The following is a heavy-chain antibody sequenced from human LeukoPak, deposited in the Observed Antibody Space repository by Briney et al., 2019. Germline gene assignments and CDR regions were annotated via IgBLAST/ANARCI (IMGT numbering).Heavy chain of an antibody. V-gene: IGHV4-39*01. CDR2: IYYSGST. Sequence: SETLSLTCTVSGVSISSYYWSWIRQPPGKGLEWIGSIYYSGSTYYNPSLKSRVTISVDTSKNQFSLKLSSVTAADTAVYYCARHYYDSSGYYYARYWGQGTLVTVSS. CDR3: ARHYYDSSGYYYARY. D-gene: IGHD3-22*01. J-gene: IGHJ4*02. CDR1: GVSISSYY.